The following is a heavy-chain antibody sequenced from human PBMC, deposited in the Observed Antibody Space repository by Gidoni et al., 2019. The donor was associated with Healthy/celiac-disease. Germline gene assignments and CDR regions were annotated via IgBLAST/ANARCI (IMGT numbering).Heavy chain of an antibody. D-gene: IGHD2-2*02. CDR2: IIPIFGTA. V-gene: IGHV1-69*01. CDR1: GGTFSSYA. Sequence: QVQLVQSGAEVKKPGSSVKVSCKASGGTFSSYAISWVRQAPGHGLEWMGGIIPIFGTANYAQKFQGRVTITADEATSTAYMELSSLRSEDTAVYYCARGRDVPAAISIGYYYYYMDVWGKGTTVTVSS. CDR3: ARGRDVPAAISIGYYYYYMDV. J-gene: IGHJ6*03.